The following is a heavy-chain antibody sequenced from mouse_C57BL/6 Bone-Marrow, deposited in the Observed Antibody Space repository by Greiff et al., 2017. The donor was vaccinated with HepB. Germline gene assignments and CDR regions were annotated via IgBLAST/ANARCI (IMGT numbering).Heavy chain of an antibody. Sequence: EVQRVESGGGLVKPGGSLKLSCAASGFTFSSYTMSWVRQTPEKRLEWVATISGGGGNTYYPDSVKGRFTISRDNAKNTLYLQMSSLRSEDTALYYCAMPPYYGSGYWGQGTTLTVSS. D-gene: IGHD1-1*01. CDR2: ISGGGGNT. CDR1: GFTFSSYT. CDR3: AMPPYYGSGY. J-gene: IGHJ2*01. V-gene: IGHV5-9*01.